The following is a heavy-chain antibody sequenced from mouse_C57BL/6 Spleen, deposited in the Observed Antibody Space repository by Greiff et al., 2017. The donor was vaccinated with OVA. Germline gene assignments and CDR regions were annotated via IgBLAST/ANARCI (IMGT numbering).Heavy chain of an antibody. CDR2: ISNGGGST. Sequence: EVQVVESGGGLVQPGGSLKVSCAASGFTFSDYYMYWVRQTPEKRLEWVAYISNGGGSTYYPDTVKGRFTISRDNAKNTLYLQMSRLKSEDTAMYYCASNYAYWGQGTLVTVSA. J-gene: IGHJ3*01. CDR1: GFTFSDYY. CDR3: ASNYAY. D-gene: IGHD2-1*01. V-gene: IGHV5-12*01.